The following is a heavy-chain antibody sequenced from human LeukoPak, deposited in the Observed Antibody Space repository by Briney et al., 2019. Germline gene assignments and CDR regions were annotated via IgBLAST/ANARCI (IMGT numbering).Heavy chain of an antibody. D-gene: IGHD3-3*01. CDR2: IYGGGNT. CDR1: GFIVSSNY. V-gene: IGHV3-66*01. J-gene: IGHJ4*02. CDR3: ARTIEGHFDY. Sequence: PGGSLRLSCAASGFIVSSNYMSWVRQAPGKGLEWVSVIYGGGNTYYADSVKGRFTISRDNSKNTLYLQMNSLRAEDTAVYYCARTIEGHFDYWGQGTLVTVSS.